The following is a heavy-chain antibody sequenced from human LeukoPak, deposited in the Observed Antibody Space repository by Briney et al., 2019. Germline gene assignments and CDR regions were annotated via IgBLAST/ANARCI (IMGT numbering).Heavy chain of an antibody. V-gene: IGHV4-4*02. J-gene: IGHJ4*02. CDR2: IYHSGST. D-gene: IGHD6-6*01. Sequence: PSGTLSLTCAVSGGSISSSNWWSWVRQPPGKGLEWIGEIYHSGSTNYNPSLKSRVTISVDKSKNQFSLKLSSVTAADTAVYYCARAPSGSITSPERRGLVRPGVIDYWGQGTLVTVSS. CDR1: GGSISSSNW. CDR3: ARAPSGSITSPERRGLVRPGVIDY.